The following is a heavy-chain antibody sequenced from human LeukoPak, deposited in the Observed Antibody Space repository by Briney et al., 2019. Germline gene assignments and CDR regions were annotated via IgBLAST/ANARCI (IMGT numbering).Heavy chain of an antibody. D-gene: IGHD6-19*01. CDR2: ISGSCGST. CDR1: GFTFSSYA. V-gene: IGHV3-23*01. J-gene: IGHJ2*01. CDR3: ARNIAVAGRISIRWYFDL. Sequence: GGSLRLSCAASGFTFSSYAMSWVRQPPGKGLEWVSAISGSCGSTYYADSVKGRFTTSRDNSKNTLYLQMNSLRAEDTAVYYCARNIAVAGRISIRWYFDLWGRGTLVTVSS.